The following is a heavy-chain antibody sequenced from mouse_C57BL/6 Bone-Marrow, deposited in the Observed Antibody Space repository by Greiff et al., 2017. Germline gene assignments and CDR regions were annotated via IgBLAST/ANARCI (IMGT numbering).Heavy chain of an antibody. CDR1: GFTFSSYG. Sequence: DVKLVESGGDLVKPGGSLKLSCAASGFTFSSYGMSWVRQTPDKRLEWVATISSGGSYTYYPDSVKGRFTISRDNAKNTLYLQMSSLKSEDTAMYYCAREDYYGSSYAWFAYWGQGTLVTVSA. CDR2: ISSGGSYT. V-gene: IGHV5-6*02. CDR3: AREDYYGSSYAWFAY. J-gene: IGHJ3*01. D-gene: IGHD1-1*01.